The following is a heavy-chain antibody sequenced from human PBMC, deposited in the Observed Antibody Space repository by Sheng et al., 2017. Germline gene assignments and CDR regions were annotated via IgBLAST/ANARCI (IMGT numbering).Heavy chain of an antibody. V-gene: IGHV1-69*04. D-gene: IGHD4-17*01. CDR2: IIPILGIA. CDR3: ARDQNGDYGLPANWFDP. CDR1: GGTFSSYA. Sequence: QVQLVQSGAEVKKPGSSVKVSCKASGGTFSSYAISWVRQAPGQGLEWMGGIIPILGIANYAQKFQGRVTITADKSTSTAYMELSSLRSEDTAVYYCARDQNGDYGLPANWFDPWGQGTLVTVSS. J-gene: IGHJ5*02.